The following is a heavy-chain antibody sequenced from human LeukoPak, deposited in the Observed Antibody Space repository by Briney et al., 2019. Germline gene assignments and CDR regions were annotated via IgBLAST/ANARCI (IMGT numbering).Heavy chain of an antibody. CDR2: ISGSGGST. CDR3: AKDRRRWLLWFGELLGHGAFDI. J-gene: IGHJ3*02. CDR1: GFTFSSYA. Sequence: PGGSLRLSCAASGFTFSSYAMSWVRQAPGKGLEWVSAISGSGGSTYYADSVKGRFTISRDNSKNTLYLQMNSLRAEDTAVYYCAKDRRRWLLWFGELLGHGAFDIWGQGTMVTVSS. D-gene: IGHD3-10*01. V-gene: IGHV3-23*01.